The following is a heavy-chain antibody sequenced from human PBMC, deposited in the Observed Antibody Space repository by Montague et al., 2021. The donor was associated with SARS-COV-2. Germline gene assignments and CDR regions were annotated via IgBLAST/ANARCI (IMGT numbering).Heavy chain of an antibody. D-gene: IGHD6-13*01. CDR3: VRVGVSNWYSFFDY. V-gene: IGHV4-59*01. Sequence: SETLSLTCTVSGGSISSYYWSWIRQPPGKGLEWMGNIFNSGSTNYNPSXXSRVTISVDTSKNQLSLRLRSVTAADTAVYYCVRVGVSNWYSFFDYWGQGTLVTVSS. J-gene: IGHJ4*02. CDR2: IFNSGST. CDR1: GGSISSYY.